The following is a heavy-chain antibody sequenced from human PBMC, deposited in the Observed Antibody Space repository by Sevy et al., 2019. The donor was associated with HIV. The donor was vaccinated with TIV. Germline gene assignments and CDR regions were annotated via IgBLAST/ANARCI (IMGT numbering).Heavy chain of an antibody. D-gene: IGHD3-16*02. V-gene: IGHV1-69*13. CDR3: ASNGVIARRSDYYYGMDV. CDR1: GGTFSSYA. CDR2: IIPIFGTA. Sequence: ASVKVSCKASGGTFSSYAISWVRQAPGQGLEWMGGIIPIFGTANYAQKFQGRVTITGDESTSTAYMELSSLRSEDTAVYYCASNGVIARRSDYYYGMDVWGQGTTVTVSS. J-gene: IGHJ6*02.